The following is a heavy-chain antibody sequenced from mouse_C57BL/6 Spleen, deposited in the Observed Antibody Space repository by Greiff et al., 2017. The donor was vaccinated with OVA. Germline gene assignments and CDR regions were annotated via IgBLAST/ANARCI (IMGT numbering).Heavy chain of an antibody. J-gene: IGHJ2*01. D-gene: IGHD2-4*01. CDR1: GYTFTSYW. CDR3: VYDYDGY. Sequence: QVHVKQSGAELVKPGASVKMSCKASGYTFTSYWITWVKQRPGQGLEWIGDIYPGSGSTNYNEKFKSKATLTVDTSSSTAYMQLSSLTSEDSAVYYCVYDYDGYWGQGTTLTVSS. CDR2: IYPGSGST. V-gene: IGHV1-55*01.